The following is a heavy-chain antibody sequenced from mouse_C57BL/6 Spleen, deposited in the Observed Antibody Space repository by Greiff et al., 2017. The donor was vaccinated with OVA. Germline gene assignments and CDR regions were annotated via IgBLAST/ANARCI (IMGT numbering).Heavy chain of an antibody. CDR2: IHPSDSDT. D-gene: IGHD4-1*02. CDR1: GYTFTSYW. CDR3: AIVPSQLGWFAY. J-gene: IGHJ3*01. V-gene: IGHV1-74*01. Sequence: QVQLQQPGAELVKPGASVKVSCKASGYTFTSYWMHWVKQRPGQGLEWIGRIHPSDSDTNYNQKFKGKATLTVDKSSSTAYMQLSSLTSEDSAVYYCAIVPSQLGWFAYWGQGTLVTVSA.